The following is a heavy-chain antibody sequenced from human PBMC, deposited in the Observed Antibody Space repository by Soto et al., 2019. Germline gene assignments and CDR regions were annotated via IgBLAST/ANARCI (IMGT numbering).Heavy chain of an antibody. D-gene: IGHD5-12*01. J-gene: IGHJ6*02. CDR2: IIPIFGTA. CDR1: GGTFSSDA. V-gene: IGHV1-69*13. Sequence: SVKVSWKGSGGTFSSDASGWVRQAPGQGLEWMGGIIPIFGTANYAQKFQGRVTITADESTSTAYMELSSLRSEDTAVYYCARDGRGGYKLPSHYYYYGMDVWGQGTTVTVSS. CDR3: ARDGRGGYKLPSHYYYYGMDV.